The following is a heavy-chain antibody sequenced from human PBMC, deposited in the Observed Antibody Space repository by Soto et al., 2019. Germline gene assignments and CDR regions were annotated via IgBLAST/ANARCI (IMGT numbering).Heavy chain of an antibody. CDR3: ARQGYCNRGSCWWLDP. D-gene: IGHD2-15*01. CDR1: SGSIGTYS. Sequence: PSETLSLTCSVSSGSIGTYSWSWIRQPPGKGLEWIGDIQYSGNTNYNPSLKSRVTISVDMSNNQFSLKLTSVTAADTAMYFCARQGYCNRGSCWWLDPWGQGTLVTVSS. J-gene: IGHJ5*02. V-gene: IGHV4-59*08. CDR2: IQYSGNT.